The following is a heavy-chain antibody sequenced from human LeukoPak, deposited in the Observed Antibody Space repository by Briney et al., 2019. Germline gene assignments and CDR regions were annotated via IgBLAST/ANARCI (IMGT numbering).Heavy chain of an antibody. V-gene: IGHV4-39*07. D-gene: IGHD3-3*01. CDR3: ARRGRLYFFATPFGY. Sequence: SETLSLTCTVSGGSISSSSYYWGWIRQPPGKGLEWIGSIYYSGSTYYNPSLKSRVTISVDTSKDQFSLKLSSVTAADTAVYYCARRGRLYFFATPFGYWGQGTLVTVSS. J-gene: IGHJ4*02. CDR1: GGSISSSSYY. CDR2: IYYSGST.